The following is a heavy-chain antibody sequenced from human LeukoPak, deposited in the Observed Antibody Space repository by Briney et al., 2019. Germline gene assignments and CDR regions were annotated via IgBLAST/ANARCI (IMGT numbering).Heavy chain of an antibody. CDR1: GYTFTTYY. V-gene: IGHV1-46*01. J-gene: IGHJ4*02. CDR3: ARKSALSGWIDY. CDR2: INPSGGST. D-gene: IGHD6-19*01. Sequence: ASVKVSCKASGYTFTTYYMHWVRQAPGQGLEWMGIINPSGGSTTYTQKFQGRVTMTRDMSTSTVYMELSSLRSEDTAVYYCARKSALSGWIDYWGQGTLVTVSS.